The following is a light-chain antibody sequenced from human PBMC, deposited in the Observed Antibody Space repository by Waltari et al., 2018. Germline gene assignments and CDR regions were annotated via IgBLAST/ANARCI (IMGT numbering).Light chain of an antibody. Sequence: SYELTQPPSVSVSPGQTASITCSGDKLGDKYTSWYQQKPGQSPVLVIDHDSKRPAGIPARFSGRGSGTDFTLTISSLEPEDFAVYYCQQRSNWPFGGGTK. V-gene: IGLV3-1*01. CDR1: KLGDKY. J-gene: IGLJ2*01. CDR3: QQRSNWP. CDR2: HDS.